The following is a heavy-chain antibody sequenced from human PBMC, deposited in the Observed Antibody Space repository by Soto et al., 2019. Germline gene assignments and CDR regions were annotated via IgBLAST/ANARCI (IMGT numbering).Heavy chain of an antibody. CDR1: GAIFSSNA. CDR3: ATGGRGYSYAPRFYLEY. CDR2: ILPIFGRT. V-gene: IGHV1-69*01. J-gene: IGHJ4*02. D-gene: IGHD5-18*01. Sequence: QVQLVQSGAEVKKPGSSVKVTCKASGAIFSSNAISWVRQAPGQGLEWMGGILPIFGRTNYAQKFQGRVTITADEATRTAYMELSSLKSEDTAVYYCATGGRGYSYAPRFYLEYWGKGTLVTVSS.